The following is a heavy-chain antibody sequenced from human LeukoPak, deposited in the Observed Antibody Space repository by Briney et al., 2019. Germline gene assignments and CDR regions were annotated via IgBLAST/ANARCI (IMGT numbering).Heavy chain of an antibody. CDR2: IYYSGST. CDR3: ARERPGYSSSFDY. J-gene: IGHJ4*02. V-gene: IGHV4-59*12. D-gene: IGHD6-13*01. Sequence: YIYYSGSTNYNPYLKSRVTISVDTSKNQFSLKLSSVTAADTAVYYCARERPGYSSSFDYWGQGTLVTVSS.